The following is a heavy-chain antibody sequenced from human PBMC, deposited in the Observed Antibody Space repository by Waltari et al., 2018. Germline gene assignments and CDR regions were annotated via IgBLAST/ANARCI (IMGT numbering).Heavy chain of an antibody. V-gene: IGHV1-69*01. J-gene: IGHJ4*02. D-gene: IGHD2-2*01. Sequence: GGTFSSYAISWVRQAPGQGLEWMGGIIPIFGTANYAQKFQGRVTITADESTSTAYMELSSLRSEDTAVYYCARSRDCSSTSCPYYFDYWGQGTLVTVSS. CDR3: ARSRDCSSTSCPYYFDY. CDR1: GGTFSSYA. CDR2: IIPIFGTA.